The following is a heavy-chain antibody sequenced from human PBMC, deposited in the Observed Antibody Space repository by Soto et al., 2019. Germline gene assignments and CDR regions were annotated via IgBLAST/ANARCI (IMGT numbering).Heavy chain of an antibody. CDR2: IYSGGST. CDR1: GFTVSSNY. D-gene: IGHD5-12*01. J-gene: IGHJ6*02. Sequence: GGSLRLSCAASGFTVSSNYMSWVRQAPGKGLEWVSVIYSGGSTYYADSVKGRFTISRDNSKNTLYLQMNSLRAEDTAVYYCARALVATHGGGNYYGMDVWGQGTTVTVSS. V-gene: IGHV3-53*01. CDR3: ARALVATHGGGNYYGMDV.